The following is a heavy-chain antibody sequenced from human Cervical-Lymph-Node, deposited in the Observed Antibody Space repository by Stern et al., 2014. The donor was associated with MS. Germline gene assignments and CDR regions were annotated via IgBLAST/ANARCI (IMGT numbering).Heavy chain of an antibody. J-gene: IGHJ6*02. V-gene: IGHV5-51*01. CDR3: ARHRDTYYYDSSGYQSYYYYGMDV. CDR1: GYSFTSYW. Sequence: VQLGQSGAEVKKPGESLKISCKGSGYSFTSYWIGWVRQMPGKGLEWMGIIYPGDSDTRYSPSFQGQVTISADKSISTAYLQWSSLKASDTAMYYCARHRDTYYYDSSGYQSYYYYGMDVWGQGTTVTVSS. CDR2: IYPGDSDT. D-gene: IGHD3-22*01.